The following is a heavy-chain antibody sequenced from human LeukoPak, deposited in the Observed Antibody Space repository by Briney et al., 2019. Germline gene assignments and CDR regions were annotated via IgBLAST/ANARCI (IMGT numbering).Heavy chain of an antibody. J-gene: IGHJ6*03. CDR1: GGSISGYS. V-gene: IGHV4-59*01. D-gene: IGHD2/OR15-2a*01. CDR2: THYSGSS. CDR3: ARCGRNNRGYYYMED. Sequence: SETLSLTCTVSGGSISGYSWSWIRQPPGKGLEWIGYTHYSGSSNYNPSLKSRVTISVDASRNQFSLKVSSVTAADTAVYYCARCGRNNRGYYYMEDWGKGTTVTVSS.